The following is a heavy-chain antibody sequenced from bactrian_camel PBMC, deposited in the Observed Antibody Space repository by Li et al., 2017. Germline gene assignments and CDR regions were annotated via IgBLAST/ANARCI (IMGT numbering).Heavy chain of an antibody. J-gene: IGHJ4*01. Sequence: DVQLVESGGGSVQAGGSLRLSCKVSGHSRGSNCVGWYRLPPGRAPAEREGIAAIRRDGGETWYAASAKGRFTISQDNASKTVVLQMNSLKSEDTALYYCTTGDGGRWFRAEYWGQGTQVTVS. D-gene: IGHD6*01. V-gene: IGHV3S32*01. CDR2: IRRDGGET. CDR3: TTGDGGRWFRAEY. CDR1: GHSRGSNC.